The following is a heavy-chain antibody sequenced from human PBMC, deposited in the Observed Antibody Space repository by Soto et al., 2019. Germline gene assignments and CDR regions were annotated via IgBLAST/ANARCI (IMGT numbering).Heavy chain of an antibody. CDR1: EFTFSNSG. CDR3: AKSVRYCLGTNCSPEPFDV. J-gene: IGHJ3*01. Sequence: QVHLVESGGGVVQPGMSLRLSCVDSEFTFSNSGMHWVRQAPGKGLEWVAAISYDGTNTYYADSVNDRFTISRDNSKNTLYLQVISLRAEDKAVYYCAKSVRYCLGTNCSPEPFDVWGQGTVVSVSS. D-gene: IGHD2-2*01. CDR2: ISYDGTNT. V-gene: IGHV3-30*18.